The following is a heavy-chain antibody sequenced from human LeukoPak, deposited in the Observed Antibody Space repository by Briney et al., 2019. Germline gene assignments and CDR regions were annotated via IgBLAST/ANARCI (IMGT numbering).Heavy chain of an antibody. V-gene: IGHV3-21*01. J-gene: IGHJ4*02. Sequence: GGSLRLSCAASGFTLSKYSMNWVRQAPGKGLEWVSSITTSSSYIYYADSVKGRFTISRDNAKNSLYLQMNSLRAEDTAVYYCARDLYRIVVVPHYFDYWGQGTLVTVSS. D-gene: IGHD3-22*01. CDR3: ARDLYRIVVVPHYFDY. CDR2: ITTSSSYI. CDR1: GFTLSKYS.